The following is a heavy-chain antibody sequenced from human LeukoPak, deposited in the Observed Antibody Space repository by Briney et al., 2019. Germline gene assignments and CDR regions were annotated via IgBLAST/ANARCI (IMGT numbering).Heavy chain of an antibody. CDR3: ANAWVPAACDY. V-gene: IGHV3-7*01. J-gene: IGHJ4*02. CDR2: IKQDGSEK. CDR1: GFTFSSYW. D-gene: IGHD2-2*01. Sequence: PGGSLRLSCAASGFTFSSYWMNWFRQAPEKGLEWVANIKQDGSEKYYADSVRGRFTTSRDNAKNSLYLHMSSLRVDDTAVYYCANAWVPAACDYWGQGTLLTVSS.